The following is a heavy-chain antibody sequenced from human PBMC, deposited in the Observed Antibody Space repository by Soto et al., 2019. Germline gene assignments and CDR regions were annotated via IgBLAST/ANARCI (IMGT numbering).Heavy chain of an antibody. Sequence: PGGSLRLSCAASVFTFSTYAMSWVRQAPGKGLEWVSSFSGPGGGPYYADSVKGRFTISRDDSKNTLYLQMNSLRAEDTAVYYCAREQYSMVRGVIPYWGQGTLVTVSS. CDR1: VFTFSTYA. CDR2: FSGPGGGP. V-gene: IGHV3-23*01. J-gene: IGHJ4*02. CDR3: AREQYSMVRGVIPY. D-gene: IGHD3-10*01.